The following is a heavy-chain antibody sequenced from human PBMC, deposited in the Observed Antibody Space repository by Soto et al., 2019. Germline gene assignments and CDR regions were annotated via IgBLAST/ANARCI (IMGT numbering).Heavy chain of an antibody. CDR1: GASISTADYF. CDR3: ARVYAGGGNSIDY. Sequence: QVQLQESGPGLVKPSQTLSLPCTVSGASISTADYFWSWIRQPPEKGLEWIGYIYSTGNTYYNPSLTSRVTISLDTSKNQFSLKLSSVTAADTAVYYCARVYAGGGNSIDYWGQGTLVTVS. V-gene: IGHV4-30-4*01. J-gene: IGHJ4*02. D-gene: IGHD6-19*01. CDR2: IYSTGNT.